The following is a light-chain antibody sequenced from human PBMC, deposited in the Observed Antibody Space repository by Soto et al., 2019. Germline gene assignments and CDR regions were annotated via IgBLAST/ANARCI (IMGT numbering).Light chain of an antibody. CDR1: SSDVGGYNY. V-gene: IGLV2-8*01. CDR2: EVN. J-gene: IGLJ1*01. CDR3: SSYAGSSNV. Sequence: LTQPSSASGSPGQSVAISCTGTSSDVGGYNYVSWYQQHPGKAPKLMIYEVNKRPSGVPDRFSGSKSGNTASLTVSGLQAEDEADYYCSSYAGSSNVFGTGTKVTVL.